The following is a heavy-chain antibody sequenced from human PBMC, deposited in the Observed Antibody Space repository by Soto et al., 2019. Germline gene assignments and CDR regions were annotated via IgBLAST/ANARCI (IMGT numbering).Heavy chain of an antibody. J-gene: IGHJ6*03. V-gene: IGHV3-30-3*01. CDR3: AKVGDYYGSVRYCYMDV. CDR2: ISYDGSNK. Sequence: GGSLRLSCAASGFTFSSYAMHWVRQAPGKGLEWVAVISYDGSNKYYADSVKGRFTISRDTSKNTLYLQMNSLRAEDTAVYYCAKVGDYYGSVRYCYMDVWGKGTTVTVSS. CDR1: GFTFSSYA. D-gene: IGHD3-10*01.